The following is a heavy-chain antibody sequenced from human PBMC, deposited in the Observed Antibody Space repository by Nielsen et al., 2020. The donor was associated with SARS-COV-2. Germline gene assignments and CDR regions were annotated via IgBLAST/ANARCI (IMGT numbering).Heavy chain of an antibody. J-gene: IGHJ6*02. Sequence: GGSLRLSCAASGFTFDDYGMSWVRQAPGKGLEWVSGINWNGGSTGYADSVKGRFTISRDNAKNSLYLQMNSLRTDDTAVYYCARGVELPHQPPAMDVWGQGTTVTVS. V-gene: IGHV3-20*04. D-gene: IGHD2-15*01. CDR1: GFTFDDYG. CDR2: INWNGGST. CDR3: ARGVELPHQPPAMDV.